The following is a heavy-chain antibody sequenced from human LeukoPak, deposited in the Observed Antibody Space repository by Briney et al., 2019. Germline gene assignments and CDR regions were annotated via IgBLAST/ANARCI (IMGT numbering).Heavy chain of an antibody. J-gene: IGHJ4*02. CDR3: ARTTYFYGSDLGY. V-gene: IGHV4-4*02. CDR2: IYPGGST. D-gene: IGHD3-10*01. CDR1: GGSISSSNW. Sequence: PSGTLSLTCAVSGGSISSSNWWSWVRQPPGKGLEWIGEIYPGGSTNYNPSLKSRVTISVDTSKNQFSLKLSSVTAADTAVYYCARTTYFYGSDLGYWGQGTLVTVSS.